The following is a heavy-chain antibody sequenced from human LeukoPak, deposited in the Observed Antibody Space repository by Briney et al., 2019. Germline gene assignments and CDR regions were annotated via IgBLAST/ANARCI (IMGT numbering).Heavy chain of an antibody. V-gene: IGHV3-23*01. Sequence: GGSLRLSCAASGFTFSSYAMSWVRQAPGKGLEWVSAISGSGGSTYYADSVKGRFTISRDNSKNTVYLQMNSLRVEDTAIYYCARHLGVTTARYCFDYWGQGTLVTVSS. CDR2: ISGSGGST. CDR3: ARHLGVTTARYCFDY. CDR1: GFTFSSYA. D-gene: IGHD6-6*01. J-gene: IGHJ4*02.